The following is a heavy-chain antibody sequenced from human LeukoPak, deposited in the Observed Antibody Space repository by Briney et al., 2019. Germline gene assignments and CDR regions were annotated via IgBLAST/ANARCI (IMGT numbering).Heavy chain of an antibody. CDR2: ITSDGSST. Sequence: PGGSLRLSCAASGFTFTDYWMHWVRQVPGKGLVWVSHITSDGSSTGYADSAKGRFTISRDNAKNTLFLQMNSLRAEDTALYYCVRDTPGVGIDYWGQGTLVTVS. CDR3: VRDTPGVGIDY. D-gene: IGHD1-14*01. V-gene: IGHV3-74*01. J-gene: IGHJ4*02. CDR1: GFTFTDYW.